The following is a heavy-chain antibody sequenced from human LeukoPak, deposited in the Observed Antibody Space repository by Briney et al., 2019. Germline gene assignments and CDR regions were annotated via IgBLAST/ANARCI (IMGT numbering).Heavy chain of an antibody. J-gene: IGHJ4*02. CDR1: GGSFSGYY. V-gene: IGHV4-34*01. Sequence: PSETLSLTCAVYGGSFSGYYWSWIRQPPGKGLEWIGEINHSGSTNYNPSLKSRVTISVDTSKSQFSLNLRSVTTTDTAVYYCARWGHFDASGYFVVDYWGQGALVTVSS. D-gene: IGHD3-22*01. CDR3: ARWGHFDASGYFVVDY. CDR2: INHSGST.